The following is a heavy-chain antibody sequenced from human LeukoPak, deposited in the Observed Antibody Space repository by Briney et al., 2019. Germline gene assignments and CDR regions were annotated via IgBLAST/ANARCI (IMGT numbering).Heavy chain of an antibody. CDR3: ARVPLAAADHYFDY. V-gene: IGHV3-21*01. Sequence: PGGSLRLSCAASGSTFSSYSMNWVRQAPGKGLEWVSSISSSSSYIYYADSVKGRFTISRDNAKNSLYLQMNSLRAEDTAVYYCARVPLAAADHYFDYWGQGTLVTVSS. CDR2: ISSSSSYI. D-gene: IGHD6-13*01. CDR1: GSTFSSYS. J-gene: IGHJ4*02.